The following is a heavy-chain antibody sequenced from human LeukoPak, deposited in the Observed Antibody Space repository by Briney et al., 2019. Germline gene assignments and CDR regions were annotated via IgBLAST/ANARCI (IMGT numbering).Heavy chain of an antibody. V-gene: IGHV3-21*01. J-gene: IGHJ3*02. Sequence: PGGSLRLSCAASGFTFSSYSMNWVRQAPGKGLEWVSSISSSSSYIYYADSVKGRFTISRDNAKNSLYLQMNSLRAEDTAVYYCARDKSWLERRRDAFDIWGQGTMVTVSS. CDR2: ISSSSSYI. CDR1: GFTFSSYS. D-gene: IGHD1-1*01. CDR3: ARDKSWLERRRDAFDI.